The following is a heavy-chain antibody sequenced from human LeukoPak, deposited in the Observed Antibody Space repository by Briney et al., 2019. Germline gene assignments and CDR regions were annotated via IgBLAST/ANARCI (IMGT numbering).Heavy chain of an antibody. V-gene: IGHV4-34*01. D-gene: IGHD2-2*01. J-gene: IGHJ5*02. CDR1: GWSFNDHY. CDR2: INARGDT. Sequence: SETLSLTCAVYGWSFNDHYWNWIRQPPGKGLEWIGEINARGDTNFNSTLKSRVTISVDTSKNQFSLTLTSMIAADTAVYYCARGQVPAARGYNWFDPWGQGTLVTVSS. CDR3: ARGQVPAARGYNWFDP.